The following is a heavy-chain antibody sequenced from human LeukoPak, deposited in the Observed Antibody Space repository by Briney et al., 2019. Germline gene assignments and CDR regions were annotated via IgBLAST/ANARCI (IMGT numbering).Heavy chain of an antibody. D-gene: IGHD6-25*01. J-gene: IGHJ4*02. CDR1: GGSISSSSYY. CDR2: IYYSGST. Sequence: SETLSLTCTVSGGSISSSSYYWGWIRLPPGKGLEWIGSIYYSGSTYYNPSLKSRVTISVDTSKNQFSLKLSSVTAADTAVYYCARLDGYPPIYYFDYWGQGTLVTVSS. CDR3: ARLDGYPPIYYFDY. V-gene: IGHV4-39*01.